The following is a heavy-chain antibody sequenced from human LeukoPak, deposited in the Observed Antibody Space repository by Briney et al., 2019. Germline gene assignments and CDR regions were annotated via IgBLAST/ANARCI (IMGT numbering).Heavy chain of an antibody. CDR3: ARGQHPPKIYFFDY. Sequence: ASVKVSCKASGYTFTIYGLSWVRQATGQGLEWMGWISVHNGNTQYAPKLQGRVTMTTDTSTSTAYMELRSLRSDATAVYYCARGQHPPKIYFFDYWGQGTLVTVSS. CDR1: GYTFTIYG. J-gene: IGHJ4*02. D-gene: IGHD6-13*01. V-gene: IGHV1-18*01. CDR2: ISVHNGNT.